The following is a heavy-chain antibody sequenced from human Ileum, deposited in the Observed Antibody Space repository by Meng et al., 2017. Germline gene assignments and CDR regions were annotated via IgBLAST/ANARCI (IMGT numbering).Heavy chain of an antibody. CDR1: CWSLTDYY. J-gene: IGHJ4*02. D-gene: IGHD3-22*01. Sequence: VALLQCVARQSDAAYTRAHCCWSYCWSLTDYYWSWIHQTPGKGLDWFGETNHGGNTNYNPSLKSRVTISIDTSRDQFSLKLTSVTAADTAVYYCARVELRGDTRDSCGLDHWGQGTLVTVSS. CDR3: ARVELRGDTRDSCGLDH. CDR2: TNHGGNT. V-gene: IGHV4-34*01.